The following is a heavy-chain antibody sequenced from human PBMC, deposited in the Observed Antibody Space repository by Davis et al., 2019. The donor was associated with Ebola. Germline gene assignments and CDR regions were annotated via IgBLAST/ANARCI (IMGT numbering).Heavy chain of an antibody. CDR3: AKDIRRGYCSSTSCEGGYYYYGMDV. J-gene: IGHJ6*02. V-gene: IGHV3-9*01. Sequence: PGGSLRLSCAASGFTFDDYAMHWVRQAPGKGLEWVSGISWNSGSIGYADSVKGRFTISRDNAKNSLYLQMNSLRAEDTALYYCAKDIRRGYCSSTSCEGGYYYYGMDVWGQGTTVTVSS. CDR2: ISWNSGSI. CDR1: GFTFDDYA. D-gene: IGHD2-2*03.